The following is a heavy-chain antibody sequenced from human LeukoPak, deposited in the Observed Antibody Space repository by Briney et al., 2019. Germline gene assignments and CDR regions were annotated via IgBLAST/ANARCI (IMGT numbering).Heavy chain of an antibody. Sequence: PGGSLRLSCAASGFSFSIHDMTWVRQAPGKGLEWVSTISNSDNSTYYADSVKGRFTISRANSKNTLYLQMNSLRAEDTAVYYCAKAGRYYYGSGSYYVFDYWGQGTLVTVSS. V-gene: IGHV3-23*01. D-gene: IGHD3-10*01. CDR3: AKAGRYYYGSGSYYVFDY. J-gene: IGHJ4*02. CDR1: GFSFSIHD. CDR2: ISNSDNST.